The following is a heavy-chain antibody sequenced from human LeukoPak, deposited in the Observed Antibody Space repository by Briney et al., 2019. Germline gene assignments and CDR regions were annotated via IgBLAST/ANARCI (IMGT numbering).Heavy chain of an antibody. V-gene: IGHV3-30-3*02. Sequence: GRSLRLSCAASGFTFSSYAMNWVRQAPGKGLEWVALISYDGSNKNYADSVKGRFTISRDNPKNTLYLQMNTLRAEDTAVYYCAKPPDWYCSSPSCHFAAPFDYWGQGTLVTVSS. J-gene: IGHJ4*02. CDR3: AKPPDWYCSSPSCHFAAPFDY. CDR2: ISYDGSNK. CDR1: GFTFSSYA. D-gene: IGHD2-2*01.